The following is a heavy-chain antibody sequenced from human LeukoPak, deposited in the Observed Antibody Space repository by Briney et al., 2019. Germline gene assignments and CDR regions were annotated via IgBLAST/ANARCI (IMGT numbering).Heavy chain of an antibody. Sequence: PGGSLRLSCAASGFTFSSYAMTWVRQAPGKGLEWVSGISDSGGSTFTADSVKGRFTISRDNSKNTLYLQMNSLRAEDTAVYYCTKVRVATKLTTELDYWGQGTLVTVSS. J-gene: IGHJ4*02. D-gene: IGHD4-17*01. CDR3: TKVRVATKLTTELDY. CDR1: GFTFSSYA. V-gene: IGHV3-23*01. CDR2: ISDSGGST.